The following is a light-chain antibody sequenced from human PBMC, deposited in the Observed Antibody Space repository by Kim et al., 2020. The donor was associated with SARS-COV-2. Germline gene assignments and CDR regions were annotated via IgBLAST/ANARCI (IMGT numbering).Light chain of an antibody. CDR2: DVN. J-gene: IGLJ1*01. V-gene: IGLV2-14*03. CDR1: SSDVGAYNY. Sequence: QSIAISCTGTSSDVGAYNYVSWYQQRPGKAPNLMIYDVNNRPSGVSNRFSGSKSGNTASLTISGLQAEDEADYYCSSYSSSSALYVFGTGTKVTVL. CDR3: SSYSSSSALYV.